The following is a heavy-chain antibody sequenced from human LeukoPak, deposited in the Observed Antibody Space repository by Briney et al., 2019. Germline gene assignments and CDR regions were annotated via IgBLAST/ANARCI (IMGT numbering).Heavy chain of an antibody. J-gene: IGHJ4*02. Sequence: GESLKISCKGSGYTFAGYWVGWVRQIPGKGLEWIGIAYPGNSNIKYNPSFQGRVTISADKSTSTAYLQWSSLRASDTGIYYCARHEALQYYLRAEYWGQGTLVTVSS. CDR1: GYTFAGYW. V-gene: IGHV5-51*01. D-gene: IGHD2/OR15-2a*01. CDR3: ARHEALQYYLRAEY. CDR2: AYPGNSNI.